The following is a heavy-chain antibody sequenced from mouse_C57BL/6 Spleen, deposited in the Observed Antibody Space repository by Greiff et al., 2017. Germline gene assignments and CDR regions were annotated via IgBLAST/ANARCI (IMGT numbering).Heavy chain of an antibody. J-gene: IGHJ2*01. CDR3: ARGILRDY. D-gene: IGHD1-1*01. CDR2: IDPSDSYT. CDR1: GYTFTSYW. V-gene: IGHV1-50*01. Sequence: QVQLQQPGAELVKPGASVKLSCKASGYTFTSYWMQWVKQRPGQGLEWIGEIDPSDSYTNYNQKFKGKATLTVDTSSSTAYMQRSSLTSADSAVYYCARGILRDYWGQGTTLTVSS.